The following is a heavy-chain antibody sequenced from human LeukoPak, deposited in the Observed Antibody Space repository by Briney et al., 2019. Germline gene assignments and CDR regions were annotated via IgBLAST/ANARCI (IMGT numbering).Heavy chain of an antibody. V-gene: IGHV1-69*04. J-gene: IGHJ6*02. Sequence: ASVKVSCKASGGTFSSYAISWVRQAPGQGLEWMGRIIPILGIANYAQKFQGRITITADKSTSTAYMELSSLRSEDTAVYYCARGQYYYYYYGMDVWGQGTTVTVSS. CDR2: IIPILGIA. CDR3: ARGQYYYYYYGMDV. CDR1: GGTFSSYA.